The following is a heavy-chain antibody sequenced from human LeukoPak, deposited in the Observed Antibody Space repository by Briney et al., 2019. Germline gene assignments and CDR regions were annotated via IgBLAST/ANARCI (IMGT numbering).Heavy chain of an antibody. J-gene: IGHJ6*02. Sequence: GGSLRLSCAASGFTFSNYGVHWVRQAPGKGLEWLAFIWYDGTNKYYADSVKGRFTVSRDNSKNTLYLQMNSLRAEDTAVYYCARDTYYYGSGSYQPDYYGMDVWGQGTTVTVSS. V-gene: IGHV3-33*01. CDR3: ARDTYYYGSGSYQPDYYGMDV. D-gene: IGHD3-10*01. CDR2: IWYDGTNK. CDR1: GFTFSNYG.